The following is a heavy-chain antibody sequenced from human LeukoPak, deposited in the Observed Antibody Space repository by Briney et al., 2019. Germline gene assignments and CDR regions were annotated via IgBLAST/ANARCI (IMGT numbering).Heavy chain of an antibody. CDR1: GFTFSSHG. V-gene: IGHV3-33*06. CDR3: AKDLSYGSLWFDP. J-gene: IGHJ5*02. D-gene: IGHD3-10*01. CDR2: IWYDGSKT. Sequence: GGSLRLSCAASGFTFSSHGMQWVRQAPGKGLEWVALIWYDGSKTNYVDSVMGRFTISRDSSKNALYLQMDNLRVEDTAVYFCAKDLSYGSLWFDPWGQGTLVTVSS.